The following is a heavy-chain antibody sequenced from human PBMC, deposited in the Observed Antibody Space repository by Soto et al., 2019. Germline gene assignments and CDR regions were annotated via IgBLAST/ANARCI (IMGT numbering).Heavy chain of an antibody. Sequence: GGSLRLSCAASGFTFSSYWMSWVRQAPGKGLEWVANIKQDGSEKYYVDSVKGRFTISRDNAKNSLYLQMNSLRAEDTAVYYCARSGPISSGYYYAYWGQGTLVTVSS. D-gene: IGHD3-22*01. J-gene: IGHJ4*02. CDR2: IKQDGSEK. V-gene: IGHV3-7*03. CDR3: ARSGPISSGYYYAY. CDR1: GFTFSSYW.